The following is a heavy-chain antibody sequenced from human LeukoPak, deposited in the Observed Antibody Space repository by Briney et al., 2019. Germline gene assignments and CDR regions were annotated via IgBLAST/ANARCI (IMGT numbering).Heavy chain of an antibody. J-gene: IGHJ4*02. CDR1: GFTLSSYA. V-gene: IGHV3-23*01. CDR3: AREEGDYFDY. CDR2: ISVSGNT. Sequence: GGSLRLSCAASGFTLSSYAMSWVRQAPGKGLEWVSAISVSGNTYHADSVKGRFTISRDSSKNTLYLQMNRLRAEDAAVYYCAREEGDYFDYWGQGTLVTVSS.